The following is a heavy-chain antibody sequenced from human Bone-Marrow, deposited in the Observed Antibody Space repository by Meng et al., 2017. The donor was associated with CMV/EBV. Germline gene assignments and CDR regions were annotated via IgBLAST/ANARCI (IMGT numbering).Heavy chain of an antibody. J-gene: IGHJ5*02. Sequence: SETLSLTCTVSGYSISRGYYWGWIRQPPGKGLECIGSIHYSGDTHNNSSLKSRVTLSVDTSKNQFSLRLKSVTAADTAVYFCARYGTPGFDPWGQGILVTVSS. CDR1: GYSISRGYY. CDR2: IHYSGDT. V-gene: IGHV4-38-2*02. D-gene: IGHD1-1*01. CDR3: ARYGTPGFDP.